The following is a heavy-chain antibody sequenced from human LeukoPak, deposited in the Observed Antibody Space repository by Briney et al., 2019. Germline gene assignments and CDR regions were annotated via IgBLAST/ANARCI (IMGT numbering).Heavy chain of an antibody. D-gene: IGHD2-21*02. CDR2: IYPGDSDT. V-gene: IGHV5-51*01. J-gene: IGHJ4*02. Sequence: GESLKISCKGSGYSFSNYWIGWGRQMPGKGLEGMGIIYPGDSDTRYSPSFQGQVTIYADKSISTAYLQWSNLKASDTAMYYCARPLSGGDPPGYWGQGTLVTVSS. CDR3: ARPLSGGDPPGY. CDR1: GYSFSNYW.